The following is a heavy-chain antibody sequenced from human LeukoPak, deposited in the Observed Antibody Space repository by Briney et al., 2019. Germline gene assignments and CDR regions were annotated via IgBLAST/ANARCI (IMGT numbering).Heavy chain of an antibody. CDR1: GYTFTSYY. V-gene: IGHV1-46*03. CDR2: INPSGGST. Sequence: ASVKVSCKASGYTFTSYYIHWVRQAPGRGLEWMGIINPSGGSTTYAQKFQGRVTMTRDTSTSTVYMELSSLRSEDTAVYYCGRGSRWLDPWGQGTLVTVSS. J-gene: IGHJ5*02. CDR3: GRGSRWLDP.